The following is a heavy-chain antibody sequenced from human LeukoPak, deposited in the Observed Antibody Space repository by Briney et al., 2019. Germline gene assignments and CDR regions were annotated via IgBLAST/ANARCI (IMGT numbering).Heavy chain of an antibody. CDR3: GYCSSTSCPYYYYGMDV. Sequence: SETLSLTCAVYGGSYSGYYWSWIRQPPGKGLEWLGEINHSGSTNYNPSLKSRVTISVDTSKNQFSLKLSSVTAADTAVYYCGYCSSTSCPYYYYGMDVWGQGTTVTVSS. D-gene: IGHD2-2*01. CDR1: GGSYSGYY. V-gene: IGHV4-34*01. CDR2: INHSGST. J-gene: IGHJ6*02.